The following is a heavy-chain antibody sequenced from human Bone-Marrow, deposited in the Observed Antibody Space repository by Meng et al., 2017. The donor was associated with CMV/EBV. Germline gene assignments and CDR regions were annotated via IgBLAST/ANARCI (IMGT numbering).Heavy chain of an antibody. CDR1: GYTFTGYY. Sequence: ASVKVSCKASGYTFTGYYMHWVRQAPGQRLEWMGWISPYGDVTDSAPKFQGRVTLTRDTSISTAYMELSWLRSDDTAVYYCASPRTVRATLVGYYHYDGMDVWGQGTTVTVSS. CDR3: ASPRTVRATLVGYYHYDGMDV. D-gene: IGHD1-26*01. J-gene: IGHJ6*02. V-gene: IGHV1-2*02. CDR2: ISPYGDVT.